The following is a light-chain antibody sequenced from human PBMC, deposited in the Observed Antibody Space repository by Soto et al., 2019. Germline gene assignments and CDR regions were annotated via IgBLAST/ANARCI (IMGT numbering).Light chain of an antibody. V-gene: IGKV1-13*02. J-gene: IGKJ4*01. CDR3: QQFNSDPQT. Sequence: AIQLTQSPSSLSASVGDRVTITCRASQGISSALAWYQQKPGKAPKLLIYDDSSLESWVPSRFSGSGSVSDFTLTIRRRQPEDFATYYCQQFNSDPQTLGGGNTVEIK. CDR2: DDS. CDR1: QGISSA.